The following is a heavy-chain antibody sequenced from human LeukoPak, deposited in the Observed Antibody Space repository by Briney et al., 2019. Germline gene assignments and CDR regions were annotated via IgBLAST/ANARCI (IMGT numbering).Heavy chain of an antibody. D-gene: IGHD3-10*01. Sequence: GGSLRLSCAASGFTFSSYAMSWVRQAPGKGLEWVSAISGSGGSTYYADSVKGRFTISRDNSKNTLYLQMNSLRAEDTAVYYCAKVSVLLWFGELLPDYYYGMDVWGQGTTVTVSS. V-gene: IGHV3-23*01. CDR3: AKVSVLLWFGELLPDYYYGMDV. CDR2: ISGSGGST. CDR1: GFTFSSYA. J-gene: IGHJ6*02.